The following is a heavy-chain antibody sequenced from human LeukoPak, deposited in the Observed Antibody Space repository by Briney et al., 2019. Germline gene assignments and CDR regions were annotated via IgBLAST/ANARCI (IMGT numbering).Heavy chain of an antibody. CDR3: GYSSSWLIYYGMDV. D-gene: IGHD6-13*01. CDR2: IYYSGST. J-gene: IGHJ6*02. Sequence: SETLSLTCTVSGGSISSYYWSWIRQPPGKGLEWIGYIYYSGSTNYNPSLKSRVTISVDTSKNQFSLKLSSVTAADTAVYYCGYSSSWLIYYGMDVWGQGTTVTVSS. CDR1: GGSISSYY. V-gene: IGHV4-59*01.